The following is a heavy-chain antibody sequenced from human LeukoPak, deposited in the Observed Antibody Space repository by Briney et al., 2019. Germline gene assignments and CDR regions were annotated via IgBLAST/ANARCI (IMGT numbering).Heavy chain of an antibody. CDR2: IYTSGST. D-gene: IGHD5-24*01. J-gene: IGHJ4*02. CDR1: GGSIGSGSYY. Sequence: SETLSLTCTVSGGSIGSGSYYWSWIRQPAGKGLEWIGRIYTSGSTNYNPSLKSRVTISVDTSKNQFSLKLSSVTAADTAVYYCARDGGDGYTSYDTGFDYWGQGTLVTVSS. CDR3: ARDGGDGYTSYDTGFDY. V-gene: IGHV4-61*02.